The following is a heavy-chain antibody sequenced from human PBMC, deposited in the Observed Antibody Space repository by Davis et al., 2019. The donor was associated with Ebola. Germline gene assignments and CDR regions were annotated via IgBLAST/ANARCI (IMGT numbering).Heavy chain of an antibody. Sequence: ASVKVPCKASGYTFTGYYMHWVRQAPGQGLEWMGWINPNSGSTSYAQKFQGRVTMTRDTSTSTVYMELSRLRSDDTAVYYCARKRLSYSNYAYFDYWGQGTLVTVSS. CDR1: GYTFTGYY. CDR3: ARKRLSYSNYAYFDY. D-gene: IGHD4-11*01. J-gene: IGHJ4*02. CDR2: INPNSGST. V-gene: IGHV1-2*02.